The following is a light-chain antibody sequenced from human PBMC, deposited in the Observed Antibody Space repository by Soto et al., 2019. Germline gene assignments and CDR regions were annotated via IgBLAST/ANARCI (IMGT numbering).Light chain of an antibody. V-gene: IGLV1-51*01. Sequence: QSALTQPPSVSAAPGQKVTISCSGNSSTIGNNYVSWFQYVPGTAPKLLIYDNHKRPSGIPERFSGSKSGTSATLGITGLQTGDEADYYCGAWDISLTAGWVFGGGTKVTVL. CDR3: GAWDISLTAGWV. CDR2: DNH. J-gene: IGLJ3*02. CDR1: SSTIGNNY.